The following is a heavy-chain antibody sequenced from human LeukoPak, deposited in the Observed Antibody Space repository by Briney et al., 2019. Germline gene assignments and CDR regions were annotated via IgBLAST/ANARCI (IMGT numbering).Heavy chain of an antibody. CDR2: IYYSGST. Sequence: SETLSLTCTVSGGSLSSGDYYWSWIRQPPGKGLEWIGYIYYSGSTYYNPSLKSRVTISVDTSKNQFSLKLSSVTAADTAVYYCARLYDSSGYLVDYWGQGTLVTVSS. V-gene: IGHV4-30-4*01. CDR3: ARLYDSSGYLVDY. J-gene: IGHJ4*02. D-gene: IGHD3-22*01. CDR1: GGSLSSGDYY.